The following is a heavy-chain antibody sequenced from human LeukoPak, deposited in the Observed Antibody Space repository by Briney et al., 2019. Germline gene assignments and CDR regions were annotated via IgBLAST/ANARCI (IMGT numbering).Heavy chain of an antibody. Sequence: PSETLSLTCAVYGGSFSGYYWSWIRQPPGKGLEWIGEINHSGSTNYNPSLKSRVTISVDTSKNRFSLKLSSVTAADTAVYYCARRPRSSWLGTFDYWGQGTLVTVSS. D-gene: IGHD6-13*01. CDR3: ARRPRSSWLGTFDY. CDR1: GGSFSGYY. V-gene: IGHV4-34*01. CDR2: INHSGST. J-gene: IGHJ4*02.